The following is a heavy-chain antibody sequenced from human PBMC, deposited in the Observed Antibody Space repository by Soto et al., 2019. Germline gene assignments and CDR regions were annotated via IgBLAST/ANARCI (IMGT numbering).Heavy chain of an antibody. J-gene: IGHJ6*02. V-gene: IGHV4-30-4*01. D-gene: IGHD6-6*01. CDR2: IYYSGST. Sequence: SETLSLTCTVSGGSISSGDYYWSWIRQPPGKGLEWIGYIYYSGSTYYNPSLKSRVTISVDTSKNQFSLKLSSVTAADTAVYYCARGTRKQLVLTPYYYYYGMDVWGQGTTVTVSS. CDR1: GGSISSGDYY. CDR3: ARGTRKQLVLTPYYYYYGMDV.